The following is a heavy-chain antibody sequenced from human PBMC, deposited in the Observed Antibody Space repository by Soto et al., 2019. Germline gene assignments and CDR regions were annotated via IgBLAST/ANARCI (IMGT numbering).Heavy chain of an antibody. CDR2: INPKSGGT. CDR3: ARDLAKGGGSAGFDY. CDR1: GYTFTVYY. J-gene: IGHJ4*02. Sequence: QVQLVQSGAEVKKPGASVNVSCKASGYTFTVYYMHWVRQAPGQGLEWMGWINPKSGGTMYPQKFQGRVTMTWDTSISTAYMALPRLRSDDTAVYSCARDLAKGGGSAGFDYWGQGTLVTVSS. V-gene: IGHV1-2*02. D-gene: IGHD1-26*01.